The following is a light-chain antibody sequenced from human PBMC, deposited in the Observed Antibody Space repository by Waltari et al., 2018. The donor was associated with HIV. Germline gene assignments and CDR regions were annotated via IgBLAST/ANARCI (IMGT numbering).Light chain of an antibody. CDR2: EVN. CDR3: YSFLGVSVST. Sequence: QSALTQPASVSGSPGQSITISCNGTHADIGKYDLVSWYQQLPGRAPKLIIFEVNKGPSGLSSRFAGSKSGNAASLKISGLQTEDEANYFCYSFLGVSVSTFGGGTRLTVL. J-gene: IGLJ2*01. CDR1: HADIGKYDL. V-gene: IGLV2-23*02.